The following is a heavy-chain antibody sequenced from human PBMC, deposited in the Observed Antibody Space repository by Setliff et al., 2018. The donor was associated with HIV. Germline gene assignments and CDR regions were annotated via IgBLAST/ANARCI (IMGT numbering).Heavy chain of an antibody. J-gene: IGHJ3*01. D-gene: IGHD4-17*01. V-gene: IGHV4-38-2*01. CDR2: VFSRGGA. CDR1: GDSFKSAYY. CDR3: ARGKTTGSFFDKIHAAFNV. Sequence: PSETLSLTCAAFGDSFKSAYYWGWIRQPPRKTLQWLGSVFSRGGAYYNPSFKARLTMSLDTSKNQFSLNLTSLTAADTAVYFCARGKTTGSFFDKIHAAFNVWGPGTLVTVSS.